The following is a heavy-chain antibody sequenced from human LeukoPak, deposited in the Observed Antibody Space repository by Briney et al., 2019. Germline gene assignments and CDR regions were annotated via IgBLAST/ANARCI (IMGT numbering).Heavy chain of an antibody. CDR3: AKDRATIAAAGTGFDY. CDR1: GFTFSSYG. D-gene: IGHD6-13*01. J-gene: IGHJ4*02. V-gene: IGHV3-30*02. Sequence: TGGSLRLSCAASGFTFSSYGMHWVRQAPGKGLEWVAFIRYDGSNKCYADSVKGRFTISRDNSKNTLYLQMNSLRAEDTAVYYCAKDRATIAAAGTGFDYWGQGTLVTVSS. CDR2: IRYDGSNK.